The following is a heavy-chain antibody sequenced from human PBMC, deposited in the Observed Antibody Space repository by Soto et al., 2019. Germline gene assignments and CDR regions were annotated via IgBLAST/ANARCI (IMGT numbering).Heavy chain of an antibody. CDR1: GGSFSGYY. V-gene: IGHV4-34*01. CDR2: INHGGST. J-gene: IGHJ4*02. D-gene: IGHD3-22*01. CDR3: ARALRRYDSGGYYSFEVDY. Sequence: PSETLSLTCAVYGGSFSGYYWSWIRQPPGKGLEWIGEINHGGSTNYNPSLKSRVTISVDTSKNQFSLKLSSVTAAGTAVYYCARALRRYDSGGYYSFEVDYWGQGTLVTVSS.